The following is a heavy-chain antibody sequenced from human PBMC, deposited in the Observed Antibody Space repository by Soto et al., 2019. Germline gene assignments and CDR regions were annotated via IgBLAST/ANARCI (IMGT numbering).Heavy chain of an antibody. CDR3: ARPKLERLKAAFDI. CDR1: EFTFSNYA. CDR2: ISGSGGST. J-gene: IGHJ3*02. V-gene: IGHV3-23*01. D-gene: IGHD1-1*01. Sequence: GGSLRLSCAASEFTFSNYAMSWVRQAPGKGLEWVSAISGSGGSTYYADSVKGRFTISRDNSKNTLYLQMNSLRAEDTAVYYCARPKLERLKAAFDIWGQGTMVTVSS.